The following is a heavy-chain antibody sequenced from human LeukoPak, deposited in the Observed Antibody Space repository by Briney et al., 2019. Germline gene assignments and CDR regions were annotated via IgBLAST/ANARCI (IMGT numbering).Heavy chain of an antibody. D-gene: IGHD1-1*01. J-gene: IGHJ3*01. CDR2: ICRSGGST. CDR3: ARGGTTGTTTPTEDAFDL. CDR1: GFTFSSYA. Sequence: GGSLRLSCAASGFTFSSYAMSWVRQAPGKGLEWVSAICRSGGSTYYADSVKGRFTISRDNSKNTLYLQMNSLRAEDTAIYYCARGGTTGTTTPTEDAFDLWGQGTMVTVSS. V-gene: IGHV3-23*01.